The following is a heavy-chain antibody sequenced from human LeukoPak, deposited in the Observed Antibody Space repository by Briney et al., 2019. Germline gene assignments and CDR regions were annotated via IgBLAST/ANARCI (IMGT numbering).Heavy chain of an antibody. CDR3: ARVMGLRGFDAFDI. Sequence: GGSLRLSCAASGFTFSSYSMKWVRQAPGKGLEWVSSISSSSSYIYYADSVKGRFTISRDNAKNSLYLQMNSLRAEDTAVYYCARVMGLRGFDAFDIWGQGTMVTVSS. J-gene: IGHJ3*02. CDR1: GFTFSSYS. D-gene: IGHD5-12*01. CDR2: ISSSSSYI. V-gene: IGHV3-21*01.